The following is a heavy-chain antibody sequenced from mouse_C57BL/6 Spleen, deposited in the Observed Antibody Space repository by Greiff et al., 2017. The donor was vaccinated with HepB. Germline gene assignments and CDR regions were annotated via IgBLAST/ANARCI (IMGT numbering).Heavy chain of an antibody. CDR3: ARWGGYFYFDY. CDR2: IYPRSGNT. Sequence: VKLMESGAELARPGASVKLSCKASGYTFTSYGISWVKQRTGQGLEWIGEIYPRSGNTYYNEKFKGKATLTADKSSSTAYMELRSLTSEDSAVYFCARWGGYFYFDYWGQGTTLTVSS. D-gene: IGHD2-3*01. J-gene: IGHJ2*01. CDR1: GYTFTSYG. V-gene: IGHV1-81*01.